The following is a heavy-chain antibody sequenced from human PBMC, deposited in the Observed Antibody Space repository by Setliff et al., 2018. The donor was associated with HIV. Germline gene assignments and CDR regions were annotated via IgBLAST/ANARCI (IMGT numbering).Heavy chain of an antibody. J-gene: IGHJ5*02. V-gene: IGHV4-30-4*02. CDR2: LYYNVRT. CDR3: ASAGPYCGDDCPYNWLTP. Sequence: PSETLSLTCTVSGASISSGDYYWSWIRQPPGKGLEWIGYLYYNVRTFYNPSLRSRVTISVDTSKNQFSLTLRSVTAADTAVYYCASAGPYCGDDCPYNWLTPWGQGTLVTVSS. D-gene: IGHD2-21*02. CDR1: GASISSGDYY.